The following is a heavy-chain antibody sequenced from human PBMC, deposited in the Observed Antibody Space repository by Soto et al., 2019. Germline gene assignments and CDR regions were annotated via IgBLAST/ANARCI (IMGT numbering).Heavy chain of an antibody. CDR1: GYSFTSYW. J-gene: IGHJ6*02. D-gene: IGHD6-19*01. CDR2: IDPSHSYT. CDR3: ARHKYIAVAYSTGYYYGMDV. V-gene: IGHV5-10-1*01. Sequence: GESLKISCKGSGYSFTSYWISWVRQMPGKGLEWRGRIDPSHSYTNYSPSFQGTVTISADKSISTSYLQWSSLKASDTAMYYCARHKYIAVAYSTGYYYGMDVWGQGTTVTVSS.